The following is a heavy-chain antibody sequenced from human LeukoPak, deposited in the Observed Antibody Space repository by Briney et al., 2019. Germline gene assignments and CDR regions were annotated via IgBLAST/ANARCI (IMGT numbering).Heavy chain of an antibody. CDR2: INPNSGGT. D-gene: IGHD3-9*01. CDR1: GYTFTGYY. CDR3: ARAKILPGYYVAEADP. Sequence: ASVKVSCKASGYTFTGYYMHWGRQAPGQGLEWMGWINPNSGGTNYAQKLQGRVTMTRDTSISTAYRDLSRLRAEDTAVYYCARAKILPGYYVAEADPWGQGTLVTVSS. J-gene: IGHJ5*02. V-gene: IGHV1-2*02.